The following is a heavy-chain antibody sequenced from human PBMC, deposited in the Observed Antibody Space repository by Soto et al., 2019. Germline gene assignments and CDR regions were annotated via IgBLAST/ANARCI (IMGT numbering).Heavy chain of an antibody. Sequence: TSETLSLTCTVSGGSISSSSYYWGWIRQPPGKGLEWIGSIYYSGSTYYNPSLKSRVTISVDTSKNQFSLKLSSVTAADTAVYYCARHLISITIFGVVTRYNWFDPWGQGTLVTVSS. V-gene: IGHV4-39*01. J-gene: IGHJ5*02. CDR3: ARHLISITIFGVVTRYNWFDP. CDR1: GGSISSSSYY. D-gene: IGHD3-3*01. CDR2: IYYSGST.